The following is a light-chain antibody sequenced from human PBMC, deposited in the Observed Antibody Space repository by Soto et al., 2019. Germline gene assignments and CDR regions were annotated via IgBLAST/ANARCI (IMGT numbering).Light chain of an antibody. CDR1: QSVSRY. J-gene: IGKJ2*01. V-gene: IGKV3-11*01. Sequence: EIVLTQSPATLSLSPGERATLSCRASQSVSRYVAWYQQKPGQAPRLLIFDASTRATGIPARFSGSGSGTVFTLTISSLEPEDFAVYYCQQRSTWPYTFGQGTKVDIK. CDR2: DAS. CDR3: QQRSTWPYT.